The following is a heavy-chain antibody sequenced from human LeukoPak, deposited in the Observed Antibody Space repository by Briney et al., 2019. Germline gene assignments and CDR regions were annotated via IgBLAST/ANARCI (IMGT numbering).Heavy chain of an antibody. V-gene: IGHV1-58*02. J-gene: IGHJ4*02. CDR2: IVVGSGNT. CDR3: AAGVVSFDY. D-gene: IGHD3-22*01. Sequence: ASVKVSCKASGFTFTSSAMQWVRQARGQRLEWIGRIVVGSGNTNYAQKFQERVTITRDMSTSTAYMELCSLRSEDTAVYYCAAGVVSFDYWGQGTLVTVSS. CDR1: GFTFTSSA.